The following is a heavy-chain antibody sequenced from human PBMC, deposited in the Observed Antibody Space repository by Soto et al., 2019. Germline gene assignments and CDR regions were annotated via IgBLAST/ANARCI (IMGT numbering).Heavy chain of an antibody. CDR2: IYYSGTT. CDR1: RGSINSGDYY. D-gene: IGHD1-26*01. Sequence: QVQLRESGPGLAKPAQTLTLTCPVSRGSINSGDYYWSWIRQPPGKGLEWLGYIYYSGTTYYNPSLKSRTTISVATSKNHFSLRLNSVTAADTAVYFCGRAGRRDGNSSPGRFDTWGQGILVTVSS. V-gene: IGHV4-30-4*01. J-gene: IGHJ5*02. CDR3: GRAGRRDGNSSPGRFDT.